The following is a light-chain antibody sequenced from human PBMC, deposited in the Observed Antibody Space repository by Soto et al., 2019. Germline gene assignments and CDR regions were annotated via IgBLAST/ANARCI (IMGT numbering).Light chain of an antibody. CDR3: QSYDSSLTAVI. J-gene: IGLJ2*01. Sequence: QSALTQPPSVSGAPGQRVTISCTGSSSDIGAGYGVHWYQQLPATAPRLLMHGDSDRPSGVPDRFSGSKSGTSASLTITGLQAEDEANYYCQSYDSSLTAVIFGGGTKLTVL. CDR1: SSDIGAGYG. V-gene: IGLV1-40*01. CDR2: GDS.